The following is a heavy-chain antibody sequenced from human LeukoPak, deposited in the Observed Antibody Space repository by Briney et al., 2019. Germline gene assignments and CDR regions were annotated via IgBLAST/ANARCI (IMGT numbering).Heavy chain of an antibody. CDR3: ARGVDPGGYYYYYGMDV. J-gene: IGHJ6*02. Sequence: GGSLRLSCAASGLTFSSYAMHWVRQAPGKGLEWVAVISYDGSNKYYADSVKGRFTLSRDNSKNTLYLQMNSLRAEDTAVYYCARGVDPGGYYYYYGMDVWGQGTTVTVSS. D-gene: IGHD2-15*01. CDR1: GLTFSSYA. V-gene: IGHV3-30*04. CDR2: ISYDGSNK.